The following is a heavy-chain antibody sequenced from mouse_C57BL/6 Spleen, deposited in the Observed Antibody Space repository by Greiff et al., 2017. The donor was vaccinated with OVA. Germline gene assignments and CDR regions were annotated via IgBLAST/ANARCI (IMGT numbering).Heavy chain of an antibody. J-gene: IGHJ4*01. CDR1: GFTFSSYA. D-gene: IGHD2-10*02. Sequence: EVQRVESGGGLVKPGGSLKLSCAASGFTFSSYAMSWVRQTPEKRLEWVATISDGGSYTYYPDNVKGRFTISRDNAKNNLYLQMSHLKSEDTAMYYCARPRSNYAMDYWGQGTSVTVSS. CDR3: ARPRSNYAMDY. CDR2: ISDGGSYT. V-gene: IGHV5-4*01.